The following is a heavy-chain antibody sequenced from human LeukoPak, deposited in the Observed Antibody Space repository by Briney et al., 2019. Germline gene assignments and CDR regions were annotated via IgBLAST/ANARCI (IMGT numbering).Heavy chain of an antibody. CDR3: ARASRRGYCSSTSCYGDV. D-gene: IGHD2-2*01. Sequence: GGSLRLSCAASGFTFSSYWMSWVRQAPGKGLEWVANIKQDGSEKYYVDSVKGRFTISRDNAKNSLYLQMNGLRAEDTAVYYCARASRRGYCSSTSCYGDVWGKGTTVTVSS. J-gene: IGHJ6*04. V-gene: IGHV3-7*01. CDR2: IKQDGSEK. CDR1: GFTFSSYW.